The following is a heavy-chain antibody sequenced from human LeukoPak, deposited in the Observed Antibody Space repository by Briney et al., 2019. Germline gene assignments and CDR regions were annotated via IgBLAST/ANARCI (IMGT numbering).Heavy chain of an antibody. CDR1: GFTFSSYA. V-gene: IGHV3-30-3*01. J-gene: IGHJ4*02. D-gene: IGHD2-21*02. CDR3: ARDPYCGGDCYHFDY. CDR2: ISYDGSNK. Sequence: GRSLRLSCAASGFTFSSYAMHWVRQAPGKGLEWVGVISYDGSNKYYADSVKGRFTISRDNSKNTLYLQMNSLRAEDTAVYYCARDPYCGGDCYHFDYWGQGTLVTVS.